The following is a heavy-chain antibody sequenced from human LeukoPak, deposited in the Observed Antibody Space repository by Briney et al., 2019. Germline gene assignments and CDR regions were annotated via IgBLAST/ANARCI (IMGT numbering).Heavy chain of an antibody. CDR3: AKVRGDAAVWFDP. V-gene: IGHV3-30*02. CDR1: GFTFSSYG. D-gene: IGHD2-21*01. CDR2: IRYDGSNK. J-gene: IGHJ5*02. Sequence: PGGSLRLSCAASGFTFSSYGMHWVRQAPGKGLEWVAFIRYDGSNKYYADSVKGRFTISRDNSKNTLYLQMNSLRAEDTAVYYCAKVRGDAAVWFDPWGQGTLVTVSS.